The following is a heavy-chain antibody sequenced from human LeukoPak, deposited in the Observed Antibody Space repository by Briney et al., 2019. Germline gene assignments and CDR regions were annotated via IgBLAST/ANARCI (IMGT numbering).Heavy chain of an antibody. V-gene: IGHV3-48*04. Sequence: GGSLRLSCAASGFTFSSYSMNWVRQAPGRGLEWVSYISGSGSTIYYADSVKGRFTISRDNAKNSLYLQMNSLRAEDTAVYYCARDVSESGYSKDYWGQGTLVTVSS. CDR1: GFTFSSYS. J-gene: IGHJ4*02. CDR2: ISGSGSTI. CDR3: ARDVSESGYSKDY. D-gene: IGHD3-22*01.